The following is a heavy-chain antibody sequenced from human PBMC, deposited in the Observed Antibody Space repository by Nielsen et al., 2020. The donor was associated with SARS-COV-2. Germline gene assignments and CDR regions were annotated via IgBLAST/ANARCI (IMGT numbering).Heavy chain of an antibody. CDR2: INTNTGNP. J-gene: IGHJ5*02. CDR1: GYIFSAYA. CDR3: ARDGIVGALGWFDP. Sequence: ASVKVSCKASGYIFSAYAMNWVRQAPGQGLEWMGWINTNTGNPTYAQGFTGRFVFSLDTSVSTAYLQISSLKAEDTAVYYCARDGIVGALGWFDPWGQGALVTVSS. V-gene: IGHV7-4-1*02. D-gene: IGHD1-26*01.